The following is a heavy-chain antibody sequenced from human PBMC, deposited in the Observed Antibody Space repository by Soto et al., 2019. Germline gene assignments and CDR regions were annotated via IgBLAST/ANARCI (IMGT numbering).Heavy chain of an antibody. CDR2: ISYDGSNK. V-gene: IGHV3-30*18. J-gene: IGHJ6*02. D-gene: IGHD1-7*01. CDR1: GFTFSSYG. CDR3: ANLVTGTTPTDYYYYYYGMDV. Sequence: GGSLRLSCAASGFTFSSYGMHWVRQAPGKGLEWVAVISYDGSNKYYADSVKGRFTISRDNSKNTLYLQMNGLRAEDTAVYYCANLVTGTTPTDYYYYYYGMDVWGQGTTVTVSS.